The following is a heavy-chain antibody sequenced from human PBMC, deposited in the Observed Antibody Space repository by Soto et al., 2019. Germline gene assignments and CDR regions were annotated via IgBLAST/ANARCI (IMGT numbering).Heavy chain of an antibody. Sequence: QVQLVESGGGVVQPGRSLRLSCAASRFTFSNYGMHWVRQTPGKGLEWVVVISYDGSNKYYADSVKGRFTISRDNSKNTLYLQMNSLRAEDTAVYYCVKGGYHYFDYWGQGTLVTVSS. J-gene: IGHJ4*02. CDR3: VKGGYHYFDY. CDR2: ISYDGSNK. D-gene: IGHD5-12*01. V-gene: IGHV3-30*18. CDR1: RFTFSNYG.